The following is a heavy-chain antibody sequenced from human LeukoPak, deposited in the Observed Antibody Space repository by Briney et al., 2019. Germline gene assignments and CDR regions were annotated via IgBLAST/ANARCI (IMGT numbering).Heavy chain of an antibody. V-gene: IGHV3-15*01. J-gene: IGHJ4*02. CDR2: IKNKRDGGTP. CDR1: GFTFTDAW. CDR3: TTGYASNWYV. D-gene: IGHD6-13*01. Sequence: KPGVSLRLSCAASGFTFTDAWMNWVRQAPGKGLEGVGHIKNKRDGGTPDYTAPVKGRFTISRDDSKTTVYLQMNSLKTEDTAVYYCTTGYASNWYVWGQGTLVTVSS.